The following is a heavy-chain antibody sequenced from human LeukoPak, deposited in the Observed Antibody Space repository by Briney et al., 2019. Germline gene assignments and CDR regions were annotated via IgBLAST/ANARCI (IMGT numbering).Heavy chain of an antibody. Sequence: GSSVKVSCKASGGTFSSYAISWVRQAPGQGLEWMGWMNPNSGNTGYAQKFQGRVTMTRNTSISTAYMELSSLRSEDTAVYYCARGLVVPAAIGGYYYGMDVWGQGTTVTVSS. CDR3: ARGLVVPAAIGGYYYGMDV. CDR2: MNPNSGNT. D-gene: IGHD2-2*02. J-gene: IGHJ6*02. CDR1: GGTFSSYA. V-gene: IGHV1-8*02.